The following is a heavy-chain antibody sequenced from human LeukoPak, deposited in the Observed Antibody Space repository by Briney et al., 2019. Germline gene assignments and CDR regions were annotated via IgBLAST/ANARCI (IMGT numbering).Heavy chain of an antibody. CDR3: ARDNDCSGGSCGGWFDP. V-gene: IGHV3-11*05. CDR2: ISSSSSYT. D-gene: IGHD2-15*01. CDR1: GFTFSDYY. Sequence: GGSLTLSCAASGFTFSDYYMSWVRQAPGKGLEWVSYISSSSSYTNYADSVKGRFTISRDNAKNSLYLQMNRLRAEDTAVYYCARDNDCSGGSCGGWFDPWGQGTLVTVSS. J-gene: IGHJ5*02.